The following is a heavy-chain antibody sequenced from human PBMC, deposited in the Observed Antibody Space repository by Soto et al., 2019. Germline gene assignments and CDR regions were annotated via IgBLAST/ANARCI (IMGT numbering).Heavy chain of an antibody. CDR1: GDIFSGYS. Sequence: QVQLVQSGAEVKKPGSSVKVSCTASGDIFSGYSISWVRQAPGQGLEWMGGIIPLFGSTNYAPKFQGRVTITADQSTNTGYIELSSLKSEDTAVYYCARDLGTGCDSGDYWGQGTLVTVSS. J-gene: IGHJ4*02. V-gene: IGHV1-69*12. CDR3: ARDLGTGCDSGDY. CDR2: IIPLFGST. D-gene: IGHD5-12*01.